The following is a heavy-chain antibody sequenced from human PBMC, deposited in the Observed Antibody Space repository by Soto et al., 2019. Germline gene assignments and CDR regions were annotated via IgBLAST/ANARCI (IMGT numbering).Heavy chain of an antibody. V-gene: IGHV3-33*01. CDR2: IWSDGSDQ. D-gene: IGHD3-10*01. CDR1: GLSIRTYG. J-gene: IGHJ6*02. CDR3: ATEPRMSSRGRGGMDV. Sequence: QVELVESGGGVVQPGKSLRLSCVASGLSIRTYGMHWVRQAPGKGLEWVAVIWSDGSDQLYADSMKGRLTISRDNAKNTLYLQVNSLRADDTAAYFCATEPRMSSRGRGGMDVWGHGTTVIVSS.